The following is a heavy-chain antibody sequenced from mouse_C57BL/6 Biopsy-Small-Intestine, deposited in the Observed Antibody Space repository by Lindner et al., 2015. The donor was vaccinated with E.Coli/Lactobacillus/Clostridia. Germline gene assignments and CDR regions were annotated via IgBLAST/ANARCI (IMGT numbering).Heavy chain of an antibody. CDR2: INPTNGGT. D-gene: IGHD1-1*01. Sequence: VQLQESGPDLVKPGASVKISCKASGNSFTGYYMDWVKQSPEKSLEWIGEINPTNGGTTYNQKFRARATMTVDESSSTAYLQLKSLTSEDSAVYYCTRSSRGRTYPDSWGQGTTLTVSS. CDR1: GNSFTGYY. CDR3: TRSSRGRTYPDS. J-gene: IGHJ2*01. V-gene: IGHV1-42*01.